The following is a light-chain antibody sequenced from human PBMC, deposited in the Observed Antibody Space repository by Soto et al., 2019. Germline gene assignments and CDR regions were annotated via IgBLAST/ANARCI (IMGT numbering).Light chain of an antibody. Sequence: QSALTQPRSVSGSPGQSVTISCTGTSSDVGVSRSVSWYQQHPGKAPKLIISDVTKRPSGVPYRFSGSKSGNTASLTISGLQAADEADYYCSSYAGSSNWVFGGGTKVTVL. CDR3: SSYAGSSNWV. CDR1: SSDVGVSRS. V-gene: IGLV2-11*01. J-gene: IGLJ3*02. CDR2: DVT.